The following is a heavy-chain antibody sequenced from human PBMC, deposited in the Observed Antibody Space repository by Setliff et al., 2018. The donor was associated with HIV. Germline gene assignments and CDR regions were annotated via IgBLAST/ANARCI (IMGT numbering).Heavy chain of an antibody. CDR1: GDPMSPYY. D-gene: IGHD2-15*01. Sequence: PSETLSLTCSVSGDPMSPYYWSWIRQSADKGLEWIGRVHPTGSTIYNPSLRSRVTMSVDTSKSQFSLKLSSVTAADTAMYYCARVFPPIRGAPFGTPPGAFDIWGQGTMVTVSS. CDR3: ARVFPPIRGAPFGTPPGAFDI. CDR2: VHPTGST. V-gene: IGHV4-4*07. J-gene: IGHJ3*02.